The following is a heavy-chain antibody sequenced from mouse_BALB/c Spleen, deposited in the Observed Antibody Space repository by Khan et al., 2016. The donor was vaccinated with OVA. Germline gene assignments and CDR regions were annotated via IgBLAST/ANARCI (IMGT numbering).Heavy chain of an antibody. V-gene: IGHV1-52*01. CDR2: INPSDSES. Sequence: QVQLQQPGAELVRPGASVKLSCKASGYTFTSYWMNWVRQRPRQGLEWIGKINPSDSESHYNQMFKDKATLTVDKSSGTADMQLSSLTSDDSAVYYCARREKYGYDPSWFAYWGQGTLVTVSA. D-gene: IGHD2-2*01. CDR1: GYTFTSYW. CDR3: ARREKYGYDPSWFAY. J-gene: IGHJ3*01.